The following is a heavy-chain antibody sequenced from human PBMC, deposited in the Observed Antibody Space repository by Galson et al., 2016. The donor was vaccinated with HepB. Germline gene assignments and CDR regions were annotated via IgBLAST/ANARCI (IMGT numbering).Heavy chain of an antibody. CDR3: AKGGYYYGSGTHDCD. CDR2: ISGGAVST. CDR1: EFSLKNYV. Sequence: SLRLSCAASEFSLKNYVMNWVRQAPGKGLEWVSSISGGAVSTYYADSVKGRLTISRDNSKNTVFLQMNSLRDDDTAVYYCAKGGYYYGSGTHDCDWGQGTPVTVSS. D-gene: IGHD3-10*01. V-gene: IGHV3-23*01. J-gene: IGHJ4*02.